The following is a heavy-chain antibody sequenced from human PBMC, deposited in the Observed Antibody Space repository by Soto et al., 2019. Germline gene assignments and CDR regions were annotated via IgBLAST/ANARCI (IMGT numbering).Heavy chain of an antibody. D-gene: IGHD6-19*01. V-gene: IGHV1-18*01. CDR3: ARDGLAVAEDNYYGLDL. CDR2: ISVYNGNT. J-gene: IGHJ6*04. Sequence: ASVKVSCKAFGYTFTRNGISWVRQAPGQGLEWMGWISVYNGNTNYAQKFQGRVTMTTDTSTSTAYMELRSLRSDDTAVYYCARDGLAVAEDNYYGLDLWGKGTTVTVS. CDR1: GYTFTRNG.